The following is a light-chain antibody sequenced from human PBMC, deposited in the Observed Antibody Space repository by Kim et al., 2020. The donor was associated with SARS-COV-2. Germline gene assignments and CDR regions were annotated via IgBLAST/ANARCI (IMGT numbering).Light chain of an antibody. Sequence: QRVTSSGTGNSSNIGARNDVHWYQQLPGTAPKLLICANSNRPSGGPDRFSGSESGTSASLAITGLQAEDEADYYCQSYDSSLSASVFGGGTQLTVL. V-gene: IGLV1-40*01. CDR2: ANS. J-gene: IGLJ2*01. CDR3: QSYDSSLSASV. CDR1: SSNIGARND.